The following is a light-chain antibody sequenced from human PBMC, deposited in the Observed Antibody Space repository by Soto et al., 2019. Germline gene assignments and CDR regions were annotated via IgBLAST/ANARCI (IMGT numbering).Light chain of an antibody. CDR1: QSVSSSY. V-gene: IGKV3-20*01. CDR2: GAS. CDR3: QQYGSSPPYT. Sequence: EIVLTQSPGTLSLSPGERATLSCRASQSVSSSYLACYQQKPGQAPRLLIYGASSSAAGIPDRFSGSGSGTDFTLTISSLEPEDFAVYYCQQYGSSPPYTFGQGTKLEIK. J-gene: IGKJ2*01.